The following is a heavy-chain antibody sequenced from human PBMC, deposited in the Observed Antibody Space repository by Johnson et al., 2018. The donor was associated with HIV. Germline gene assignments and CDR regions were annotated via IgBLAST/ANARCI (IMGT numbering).Heavy chain of an antibody. D-gene: IGHD3-10*01. Sequence: QVQLVESGGGVVQPGRSLRLSSAASGFTFKSYSMHWVRQAPGKGLEWMAVISYDGSNKFYADSLKGRFSISRDNSNNTLYLQMNSLRPEDTAVYYCARDLHYYGRDDAFDIWGQGTMVTVSS. V-gene: IGHV3-30*03. CDR1: GFTFKSYS. J-gene: IGHJ3*02. CDR2: ISYDGSNK. CDR3: ARDLHYYGRDDAFDI.